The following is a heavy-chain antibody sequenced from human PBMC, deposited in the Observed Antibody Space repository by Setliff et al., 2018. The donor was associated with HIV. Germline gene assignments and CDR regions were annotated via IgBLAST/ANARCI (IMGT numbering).Heavy chain of an antibody. D-gene: IGHD3-9*01. Sequence: SETLSLTCTVSGGSISSGSYYWTWIRQPAGKGLEWIGHIYTTGSTNYNPSLKSRVTMSVDTSKNQFSLKLTSVTAADTAVYYCARCSYLDWFDYFDSWGQGTLVTVSS. CDR2: IYTTGST. J-gene: IGHJ4*02. CDR1: GGSISSGSYY. V-gene: IGHV4-61*09. CDR3: ARCSYLDWFDYFDS.